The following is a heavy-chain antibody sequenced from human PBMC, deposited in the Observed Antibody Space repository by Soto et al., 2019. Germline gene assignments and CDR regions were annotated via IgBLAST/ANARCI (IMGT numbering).Heavy chain of an antibody. CDR2: IVVGSGNT. CDR3: ARDYSSGYSFGWFDP. D-gene: IGHD3-22*01. V-gene: IGHV1-58*01. Sequence: ASVKVSCKASGFTFNSSAVQWVRQARGQRLEWIGWIVVGSGNTDYAQKFQERVTITRDMSTSTAYMDLSSLRSEDTAVYYCARDYSSGYSFGWFDPWGQGTLVTVSS. J-gene: IGHJ5*02. CDR1: GFTFNSSA.